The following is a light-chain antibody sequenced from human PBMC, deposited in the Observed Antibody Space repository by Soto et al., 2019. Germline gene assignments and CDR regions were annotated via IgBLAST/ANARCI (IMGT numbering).Light chain of an antibody. CDR1: QNIGTS. V-gene: IGKV3-11*01. Sequence: EIVLTQSPATLSLFPGERATLSCRASQNIGTSLVWYKQTPGQAPRLLFYDASNRATDVPARFSGSGSGTDFTRTISSLEPEDFALYYCQQRADWPPMYTFGQGTKREIK. J-gene: IGKJ2*01. CDR2: DAS. CDR3: QQRADWPPMYT.